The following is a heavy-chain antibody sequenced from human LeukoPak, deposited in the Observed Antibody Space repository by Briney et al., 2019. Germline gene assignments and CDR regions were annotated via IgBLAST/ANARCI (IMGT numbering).Heavy chain of an antibody. Sequence: SETLSLTCAVYGGSFSGYYWSWIRQPPGKGLEWIGEINHSGSTNYNPSLESRVTISVDTSKNQFSLKLSSVTAADTAVYYCARGPLVSPWDYWGQGTLVTVSS. CDR3: ARGPLVSPWDY. D-gene: IGHD6-6*01. CDR2: INHSGST. J-gene: IGHJ4*02. V-gene: IGHV4-34*01. CDR1: GGSFSGYY.